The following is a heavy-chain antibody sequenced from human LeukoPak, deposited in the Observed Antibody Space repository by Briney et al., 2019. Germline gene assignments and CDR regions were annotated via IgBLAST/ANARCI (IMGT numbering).Heavy chain of an antibody. Sequence: SETLSLTCIVSGDSITSHYWNWIRQPPGKGLEWIGYVHHSGGTTYHPSLKSRVTMSVDTSKNHFSLKIISVTAADTAMYYCAKWANDRQAFDIWSQGTMVTASS. J-gene: IGHJ3*02. D-gene: IGHD1-14*01. CDR1: GDSITSHY. CDR3: AKWANDRQAFDI. CDR2: VHHSGGT. V-gene: IGHV4-59*11.